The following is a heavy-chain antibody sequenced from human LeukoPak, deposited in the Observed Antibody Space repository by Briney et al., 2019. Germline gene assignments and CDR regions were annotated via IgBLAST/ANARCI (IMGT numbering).Heavy chain of an antibody. V-gene: IGHV1-2*02. J-gene: IGHJ5*02. CDR2: INPNSGGT. CDR1: GYTFTGYY. CDR3: ARVVAAAVSHWFDP. Sequence: ASVKVSCKASGYTFTGYYMHWVRQAPGQGLEWMGWINPNSGGTNYAQKFQGRVTMTRDTSISTAYMELSRLRSDDTAVYYRARVVAAAVSHWFDPWGQGTLVTVSS. D-gene: IGHD6-13*01.